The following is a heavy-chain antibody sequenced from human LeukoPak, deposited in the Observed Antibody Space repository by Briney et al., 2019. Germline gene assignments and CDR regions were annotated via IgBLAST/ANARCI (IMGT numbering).Heavy chain of an antibody. Sequence: PGGSLRLSCAASGFTFSDYYMSWIRQAPGKGLEWVSSITGSGSTIGYADSVKGRFTISRDNAKNSLSLQMNSLRAEDTAVYYCARGWYSSSWYTHFRHWGQGTLVTVSS. CDR3: ARGWYSSSWYTHFRH. J-gene: IGHJ1*01. CDR2: ITGSGSTI. V-gene: IGHV3-11*01. CDR1: GFTFSDYY. D-gene: IGHD6-13*01.